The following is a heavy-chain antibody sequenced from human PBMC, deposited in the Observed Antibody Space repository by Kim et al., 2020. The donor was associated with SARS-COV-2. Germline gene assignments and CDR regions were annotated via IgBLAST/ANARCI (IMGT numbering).Heavy chain of an antibody. D-gene: IGHD3-9*01. CDR3: TTDTSGRYFDWLFSGGNYYYYGMDV. CDR1: GFTFSNAW. Sequence: GGSLRLSCAASGFTFSNAWMSWVRQAPGKGLEWVGRIKSKTDGGTTDYAAPVKGRFTISRDDSKNTLYLQMNSLKTEDTAVYYCTTDTSGRYFDWLFSGGNYYYYGMDVWGQGTTVTVSS. V-gene: IGHV3-15*01. J-gene: IGHJ6*02. CDR2: IKSKTDGGTT.